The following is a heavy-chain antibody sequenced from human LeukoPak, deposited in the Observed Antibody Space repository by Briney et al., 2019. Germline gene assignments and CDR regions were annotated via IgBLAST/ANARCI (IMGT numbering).Heavy chain of an antibody. D-gene: IGHD3-22*01. CDR1: GFTFDDYA. CDR3: AKDIKSLINYDSSDYAFDI. Sequence: GRSLRLSCAASGFTFDDYAMHWVRQAPGKGLEWVSGISWNSGSIGYADSVKGRFTISRDNAKNSLYLQMNSLRAEDTALYYCAKDIKSLINYDSSDYAFDIWGQGTMVTVSS. CDR2: ISWNSGSI. V-gene: IGHV3-9*01. J-gene: IGHJ3*02.